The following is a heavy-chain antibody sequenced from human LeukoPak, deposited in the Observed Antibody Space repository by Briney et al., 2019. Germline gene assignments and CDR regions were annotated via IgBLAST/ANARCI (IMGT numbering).Heavy chain of an antibody. CDR1: GGSFSGYY. Sequence: SETLSLTCAVYGGSFSGYYWSWIRQPPGKGLEWIGEINHSGSTNYNPSLKSRVTISVDTSKNQFSLNLRSVTAADTAVYYCARRTYSSGWYYFDYWGQGTLVTVSS. CDR3: ARRTYSSGWYYFDY. D-gene: IGHD6-19*01. J-gene: IGHJ4*02. CDR2: INHSGST. V-gene: IGHV4-34*01.